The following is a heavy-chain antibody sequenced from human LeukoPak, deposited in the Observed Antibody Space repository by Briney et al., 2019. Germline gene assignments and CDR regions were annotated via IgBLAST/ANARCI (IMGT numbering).Heavy chain of an antibody. CDR2: INHSGST. Sequence: SETLSLTCAVYGGSFSGYYWSWIRQPPGEGLEWIGEINHSGSTNYNPSLKSRVTISVDTSKNQLSLKLSSVTAADTAVYYCARVDTAMVYWGQGTLVTVSS. J-gene: IGHJ4*02. V-gene: IGHV4-34*01. CDR1: GGSFSGYY. CDR3: ARVDTAMVY. D-gene: IGHD5-18*01.